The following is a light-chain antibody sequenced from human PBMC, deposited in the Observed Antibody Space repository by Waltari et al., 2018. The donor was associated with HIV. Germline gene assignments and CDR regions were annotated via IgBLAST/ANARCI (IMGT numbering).Light chain of an antibody. Sequence: QSFLTQPPSASGTPGQTVTISCSGSSSNIENDNVYWYQQLPGMTPKLLIYKNFLRPSGVPDRFAASKSGTSDALTISGLRSADESDYYCVGWDSSLSAYVFGAGTKVAVL. V-gene: IGLV1-47*01. CDR2: KNF. J-gene: IGLJ1*01. CDR1: SSNIENDN. CDR3: VGWDSSLSAYV.